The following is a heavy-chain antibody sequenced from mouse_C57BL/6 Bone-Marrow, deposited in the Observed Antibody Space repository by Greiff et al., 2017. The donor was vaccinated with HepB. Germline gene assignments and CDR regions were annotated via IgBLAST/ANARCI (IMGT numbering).Heavy chain of an antibody. CDR1: GYTFTSYW. V-gene: IGHV1-55*01. J-gene: IGHJ2*01. CDR2: IYPGSGST. D-gene: IGHD2-4*01. CDR3: ARGGGLRRNY. Sequence: QVQLQQSGAELVKPGASVKMSCKASGYTFTSYWITWVKQRPGQGLEWIGDIYPGSGSTNYNEKFKSKATLTVYTSSSTAYLQLSSLTSEDSAVYYCARGGGLRRNYWGQGTTLTVSS.